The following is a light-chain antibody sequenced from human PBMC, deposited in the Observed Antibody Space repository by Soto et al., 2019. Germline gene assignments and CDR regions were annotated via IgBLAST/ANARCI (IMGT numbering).Light chain of an antibody. CDR2: DVS. J-gene: IGLJ1*01. CDR3: SAYTSTSTLYV. CDR1: SSDIGGYNY. V-gene: IGLV2-14*03. Sequence: QSVLTQPASVSGSPGQAITISCTGTSSDIGGYNYVSWYQQLPGKVPKLIIYDVSNRPSGVSDRFSGSKSGNAASLTISGLRAEDEADYYCSAYTSTSTLYVFGTGTKVNV.